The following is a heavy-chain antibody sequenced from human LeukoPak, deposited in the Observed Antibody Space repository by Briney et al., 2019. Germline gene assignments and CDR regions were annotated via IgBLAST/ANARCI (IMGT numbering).Heavy chain of an antibody. Sequence: GGSLRLSCAASGFTFSGHLMYWVRQAPGKGLVWVSRINSEGSSTAYAAFVKGRFTISRDNAKNTLFLQMNSLRVEDTAVYHCVRGNDHWGQGTLVTVSS. J-gene: IGHJ5*02. V-gene: IGHV3-74*01. CDR3: VRGNDH. CDR1: GFTFSGHL. CDR2: INSEGSST.